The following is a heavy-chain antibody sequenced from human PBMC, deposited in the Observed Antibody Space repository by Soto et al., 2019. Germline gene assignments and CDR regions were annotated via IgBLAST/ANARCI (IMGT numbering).Heavy chain of an antibody. CDR1: GGTFSSYT. D-gene: IGHD2-21*02. CDR3: ARSYCGGDCYGFDY. CDR2: IIPILGIA. Sequence: QVQLVQSGAAVKKPGSSVKVSCKASGGTFSSYTISWVRQAPGQGLEWMGRIIPILGIANYAQKFQGRVTITADKSTSTAYMELSSLRSEDTAVYYCARSYCGGDCYGFDYWGQGTLVTVSS. V-gene: IGHV1-69*02. J-gene: IGHJ4*02.